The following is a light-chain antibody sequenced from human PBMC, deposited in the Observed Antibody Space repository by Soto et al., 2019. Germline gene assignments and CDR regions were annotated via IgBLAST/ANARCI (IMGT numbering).Light chain of an antibody. CDR2: WAS. CDR1: QSVLYSSNNKNH. V-gene: IGKV4-1*01. CDR3: QQYYTTPYT. Sequence: DIVMTQSPDSLAVSLGERATINCKSRQSVLYSSNNKNHLGWYQQKPGQPPKLLIYWASTRESGVPDRFSGSGSGTDFTLTISSLQAEDVAVYYCQQYYTTPYTFGQGTKLEIK. J-gene: IGKJ2*01.